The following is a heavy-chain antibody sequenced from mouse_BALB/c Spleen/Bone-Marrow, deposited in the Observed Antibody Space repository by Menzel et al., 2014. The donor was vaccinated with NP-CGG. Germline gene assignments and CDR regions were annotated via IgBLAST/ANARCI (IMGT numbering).Heavy chain of an antibody. Sequence: QVQLQQSGPELVRPGVSVKISCKGSGYTFTDYAIHWVKQSPAKSLEWIGVISTYSGNTKYNQKFKDKATMTVDKSSSTAYMELARLTSEDSAIYYCARRTTGYAMDYWGQGTSATVSS. CDR3: ARRTTGYAMDY. V-gene: IGHV1-67*01. J-gene: IGHJ4*01. CDR2: ISTYSGNT. CDR1: GYTFTDYA.